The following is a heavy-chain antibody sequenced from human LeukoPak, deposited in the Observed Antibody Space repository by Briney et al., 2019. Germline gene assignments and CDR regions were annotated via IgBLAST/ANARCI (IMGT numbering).Heavy chain of an antibody. CDR1: GGSISSSSYC. CDR3: ARHSSSTSCYFLP. CDR2: IYYSGST. Sequence: SETLSLTCTVSGGSISSSSYCWGWIRQPPGKGLEWIGSIYYSGSTYYNPSLKSRVTISVDTSKNQFSLKLSSVTAADTAVYYCARHSSSTSCYFLPWGQGTLVTVSS. V-gene: IGHV4-39*01. D-gene: IGHD2-2*01. J-gene: IGHJ5*02.